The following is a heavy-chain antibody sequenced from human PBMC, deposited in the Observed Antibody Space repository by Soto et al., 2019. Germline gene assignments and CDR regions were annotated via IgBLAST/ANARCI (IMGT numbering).Heavy chain of an antibody. D-gene: IGHD2-2*01. CDR1: GGSISGYY. CDR3: SRGGCSSSESCTGGFDV. J-gene: IGHJ4*01. V-gene: IGHV4-4*07. Sequence: SETLSLTCTVSGGSISGYYWSWVRQPAGKGLEWVGRIYSDGTTNYSPSLKSRVTMSLDTSKNQFSLHLNSVTAADTAVYYCSRGGCSSSESCTGGFDVWGQGTMVTVSS. CDR2: IYSDGTT.